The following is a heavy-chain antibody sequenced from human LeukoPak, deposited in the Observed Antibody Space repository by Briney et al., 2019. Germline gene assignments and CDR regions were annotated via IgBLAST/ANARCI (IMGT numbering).Heavy chain of an antibody. CDR1: GFTFSNYW. V-gene: IGHV3-74*01. J-gene: IGHJ4*02. CDR3: ARVKNHRGIAVAGSDY. CDR2: INSDGINT. Sequence: PGGSLRLSCAASGFTFSNYWMHWVRQAPGKGLVWVSRINSDGINTSYADSVKGRFTISRDNAKNSLYLQMSSLRAEDTAVYYCARVKNHRGIAVAGSDYWGQGTLVTVSS. D-gene: IGHD6-13*01.